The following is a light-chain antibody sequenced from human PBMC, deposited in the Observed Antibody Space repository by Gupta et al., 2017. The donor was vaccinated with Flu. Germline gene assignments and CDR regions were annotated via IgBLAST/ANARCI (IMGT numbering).Light chain of an antibody. V-gene: IGKV4-1*01. Sequence: DIVMTQSPDSLAVSLGERATTNCKSSQSVLYNSNNKNYLTWYQQRPGQPPRLLIYWASTRESGVPDRFSGSGSGTDFTLTISSLQAEDVAVYYCQQYYSNPLTFGGGTKVEIK. CDR2: WAS. CDR1: QSVLYNSNNKNY. J-gene: IGKJ4*01. CDR3: QQYYSNPLT.